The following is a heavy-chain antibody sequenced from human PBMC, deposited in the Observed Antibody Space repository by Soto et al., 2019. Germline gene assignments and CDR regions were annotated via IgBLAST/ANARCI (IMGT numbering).Heavy chain of an antibody. D-gene: IGHD2-8*02. V-gene: IGHV3-23*01. J-gene: IGHJ4*02. CDR1: GFTFINYA. CDR2: ISGGIT. CDR3: ENCIGGECYREN. Sequence: GGCXRLSCSSSGFTFINYARIWFRQAPGKGLEWVSAISGGITYYADSVKGRFTISRDNSKNTLFLQMTSLRVEDTAVYYCENCIGGECYRENWGRGALVNVYS.